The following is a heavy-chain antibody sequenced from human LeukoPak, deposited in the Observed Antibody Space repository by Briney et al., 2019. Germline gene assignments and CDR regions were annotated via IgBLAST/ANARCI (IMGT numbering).Heavy chain of an antibody. V-gene: IGHV4-59*01. CDR3: ARGRADFWSGYRYFDY. J-gene: IGHJ4*02. D-gene: IGHD3-3*01. Sequence: SETLSLTCTVSGGSISSYYWSWLRQPPGKGLEWIGYIYYSGSTNYNPSLKSRVTISVDTSKNQFSLKLSSVTAADTAVYYCARGRADFWSGYRYFDYWGQGTLVTVSS. CDR1: GGSISSYY. CDR2: IYYSGST.